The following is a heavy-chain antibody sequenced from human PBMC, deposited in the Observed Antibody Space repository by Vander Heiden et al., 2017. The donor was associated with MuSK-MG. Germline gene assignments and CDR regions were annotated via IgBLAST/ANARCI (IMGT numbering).Heavy chain of an antibody. CDR2: IGFSGGTT. V-gene: IGHV3-23*01. J-gene: IGHJ4*02. CDR1: GFSFRSYA. Sequence: EVQLLESGGGLVQPGGSLSLSCAASGFSFRSYAMSWVRQAAGKGLEWVSGIGFSGGTTYYADSVKGRFTISRDNSKDTLYLHMNSLRAEDTAVYYCAKDRSSGSGTYFDYWGQGTLVTVSS. D-gene: IGHD3-10*01. CDR3: AKDRSSGSGTYFDY.